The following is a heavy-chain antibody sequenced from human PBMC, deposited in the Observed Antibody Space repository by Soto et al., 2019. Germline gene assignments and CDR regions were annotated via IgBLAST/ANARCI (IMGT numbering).Heavy chain of an antibody. CDR3: ARGFGTTVTTCWAEWFDP. CDR1: GYTFTSYD. CDR2: MNPNSGNT. J-gene: IGHJ5*02. V-gene: IGHV1-8*01. Sequence: QVQLVQSGAEVKKPGASVKVSCKASGYTFTSYDINWVRQATGQGLEWMGWMNPNSGNTGYAQKFQGRVTMTRNTSISTAYMELSSLRSEDTAVYYCARGFGTTVTTCWAEWFDPWGQGTLVTVSS. D-gene: IGHD4-17*01.